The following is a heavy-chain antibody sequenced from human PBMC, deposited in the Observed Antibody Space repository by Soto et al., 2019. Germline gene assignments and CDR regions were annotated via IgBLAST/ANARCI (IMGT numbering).Heavy chain of an antibody. CDR1: GLSFGSYA. CDR3: AKRPPTL. V-gene: IGHV3-23*01. J-gene: IGHJ4*02. CDR2: ISGSGDST. Sequence: VQMLQSGGGSVQPGGSLRLSCVVSGLSFGSYAMSWVRQTPGKGLEFVSSISGSGDSTYYADSVKGRFIISRDNSNNTVFLQMNSLRVEDTALYYCAKRPPTLWGQGTLVSASP. D-gene: IGHD6-6*01.